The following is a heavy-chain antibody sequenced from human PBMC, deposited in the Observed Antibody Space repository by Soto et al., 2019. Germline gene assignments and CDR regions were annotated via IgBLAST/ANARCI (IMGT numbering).Heavy chain of an antibody. CDR1: GFSVSSSNW. CDR2: IFYTGST. Sequence: QVQLQESGPGLVKPSDTLSLTCAVSGFSVSSSNWWGWIRQPPGKGLEWIGYIFYTGSTYYNPSLKSRXXXXXXXXXXXXXXXXXXVTAVDTAVYYCARKSTLTTYFDYWGLGTLVTVSS. V-gene: IGHV4-28*01. J-gene: IGHJ4*02. CDR3: ARKSTLTTYFDY. D-gene: IGHD3-10*01.